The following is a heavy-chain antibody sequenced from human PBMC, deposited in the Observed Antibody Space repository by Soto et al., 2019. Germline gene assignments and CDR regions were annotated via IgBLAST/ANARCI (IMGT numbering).Heavy chain of an antibody. CDR2: MNHDGGEK. CDR3: ASQRVSYAMDV. D-gene: IGHD1-1*01. Sequence: EVQLVESGGGLVQPGGSLRLSCTVSGFTFGDYWMRWVRQAPGKGLEWVANMNHDGGEKYYVDPVQGRFAISRDNAKDSLYLQMHSLSAEDTAVYYCASQRVSYAMDVWGQGTTVTVSS. CDR1: GFTFGDYW. V-gene: IGHV3-7*05. J-gene: IGHJ6*02.